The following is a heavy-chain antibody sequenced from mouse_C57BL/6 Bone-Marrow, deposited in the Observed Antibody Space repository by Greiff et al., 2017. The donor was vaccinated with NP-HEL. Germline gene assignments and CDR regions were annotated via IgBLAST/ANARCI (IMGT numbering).Heavy chain of an antibody. J-gene: IGHJ4*01. CDR3: ARNYHYAMDY. D-gene: IGHD2-1*01. CDR1: GYSFTDYY. V-gene: IGHV1-39*01. Sequence: EVQLQESGPELVKPGASVKISCKASGYSFTDYYMNWVKQSHGKSLEWIGVINPNYGTTSYNQKFKGKATLTVDQSSSTAYMQLNSLTSEDSAVYYRARNYHYAMDYWGQGTSVTVSS. CDR2: INPNYGTT.